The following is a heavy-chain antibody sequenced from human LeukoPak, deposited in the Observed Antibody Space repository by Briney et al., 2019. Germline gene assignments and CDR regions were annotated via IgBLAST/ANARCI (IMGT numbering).Heavy chain of an antibody. V-gene: IGHV1-69*13. J-gene: IGHJ4*02. Sequence: LVKVSCKASGGTFSSYAISWVRQAPGQGLEWMGGIIPIFGTANYAQKFQGRVTITADESTSTAYMELSSLRSEDTAVYYCASRQGYGDYEFDYWGQGTLVTVSS. D-gene: IGHD5-12*01. CDR3: ASRQGYGDYEFDY. CDR2: IIPIFGTA. CDR1: GGTFSSYA.